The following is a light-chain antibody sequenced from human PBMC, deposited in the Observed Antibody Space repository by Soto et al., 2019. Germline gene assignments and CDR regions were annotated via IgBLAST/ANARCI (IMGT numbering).Light chain of an antibody. Sequence: QSALTQPPSASGSPGQSVTISCTGTSSDVGAYDYVSWYQQHPGKAPKLMIYEINKRPSGVPDRFSGSKSGNTASLTVSGLQAEDEADYYCSSFAGSNNFPYVFGTGNKVTV. CDR3: SSFAGSNNFPYV. CDR2: EIN. CDR1: SSDVGAYDY. V-gene: IGLV2-8*01. J-gene: IGLJ1*01.